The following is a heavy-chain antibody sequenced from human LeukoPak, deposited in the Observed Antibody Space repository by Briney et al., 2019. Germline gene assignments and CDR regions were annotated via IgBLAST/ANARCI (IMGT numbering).Heavy chain of an antibody. V-gene: IGHV1-69*13. CDR3: ARYCSNGVCYDY. CDR1: GCTFSSYA. CDR2: IIPIFGTA. J-gene: IGHJ4*02. Sequence: SVKVSCKASGCTFSSYAISWVRQPPGQGLEWMGGIIPIFGTANYAQKFQDRVTITADESTSTAYMELRSLRSEGTAVYYCARYCSNGVCYDYWGRGTLVSLPS. D-gene: IGHD2-8*01.